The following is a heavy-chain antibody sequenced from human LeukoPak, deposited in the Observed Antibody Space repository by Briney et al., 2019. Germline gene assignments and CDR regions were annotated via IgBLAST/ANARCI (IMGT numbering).Heavy chain of an antibody. Sequence: PGRSLRLSCAASGFTFSSYAMHWVRQAPGKGLEWVAVISYDGSNKYYADSVKGRFTISRDNSKNTLYLQMNSLRAEDTAEYYCARDLLFGGAIAPLDYRGQGTLVTVSS. CDR1: GFTFSSYA. D-gene: IGHD3-16*02. J-gene: IGHJ4*02. V-gene: IGHV3-30-3*01. CDR3: ARDLLFGGAIAPLDY. CDR2: ISYDGSNK.